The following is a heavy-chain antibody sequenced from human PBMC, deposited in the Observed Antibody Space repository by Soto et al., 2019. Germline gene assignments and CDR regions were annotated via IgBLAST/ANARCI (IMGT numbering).Heavy chain of an antibody. D-gene: IGHD2-2*01. CDR2: IDPSDSYV. CDR3: TRRASSSFYHFDF. Sequence: GESLKISCQASGYSFTAYWITWLRQMPWKGLEWMATIDPSDSYVDYSPSFRGHVTFSFDRSITTVYLQWNSLKASDSAMYFWTRRASSSFYHFDFWGQG. J-gene: IGHJ4*02. CDR1: GYSFTAYW. V-gene: IGHV5-10-1*01.